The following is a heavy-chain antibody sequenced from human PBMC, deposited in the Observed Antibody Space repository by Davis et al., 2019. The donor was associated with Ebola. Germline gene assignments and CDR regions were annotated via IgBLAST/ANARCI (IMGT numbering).Heavy chain of an antibody. Sequence: GGSLRLSCAASGFTFSSYSMHWVRQAPGKGLEWVAVISYDGSNKYYADSVKGRFIISRDNAKNSLYLQMNGLRAEDTAVYYCARSEPPDYWGQGTLVTVSS. CDR2: ISYDGSNK. J-gene: IGHJ4*02. CDR3: ARSEPPDY. CDR1: GFTFSSYS. D-gene: IGHD1-14*01. V-gene: IGHV3-30*03.